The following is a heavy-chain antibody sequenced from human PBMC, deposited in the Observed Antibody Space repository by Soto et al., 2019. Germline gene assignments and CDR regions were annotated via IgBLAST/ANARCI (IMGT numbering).Heavy chain of an antibody. D-gene: IGHD5-12*01. CDR2: IYYSGST. V-gene: IGHV4-39*01. CDR1: GGSISSSTHY. J-gene: IGHJ5*02. Sequence: SETLSLTCIASGGSISSSTHYWAWIRQPPGKGLEWIGSIYYSGSTYYNPSLRSRVTVSVDTSKNQFSLKLSSVTAADTAVYYCATYRPLEYSGSSWWFDPWGQGTLVTVSS. CDR3: ATYRPLEYSGSSWWFDP.